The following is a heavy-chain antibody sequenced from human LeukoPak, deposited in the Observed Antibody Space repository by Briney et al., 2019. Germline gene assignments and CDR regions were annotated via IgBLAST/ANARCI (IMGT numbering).Heavy chain of an antibody. V-gene: IGHV3-64*02. CDR1: GFSFRGYG. Sequence: QTGGSLRLSCAAPGFSFRGYGMHWVRQAPGKGLEYVSAISADGGTTYYADSVKDRFIISRDNSKNTLYLQMGSLRNEDMAVYYCARGRGGPPFDYWGQGALVTVSS. CDR3: ARGRGGPPFDY. CDR2: ISADGGTT. J-gene: IGHJ4*02.